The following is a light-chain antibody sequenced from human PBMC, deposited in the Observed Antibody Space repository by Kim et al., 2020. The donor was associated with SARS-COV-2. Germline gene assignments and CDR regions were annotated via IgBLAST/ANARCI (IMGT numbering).Light chain of an antibody. CDR2: DNN. J-gene: IGLJ2*01. Sequence: GQKDTITCYGSSSNIGNNYVSWYQQLTETAPKLLIYDNNKRHSGIPDRFSGSKSGTSATLGITGLQTGDEAEYYCGTWDSSLNAVVFGGGTQLTVL. CDR1: SSNIGNNY. CDR3: GTWDSSLNAVV. V-gene: IGLV1-51*01.